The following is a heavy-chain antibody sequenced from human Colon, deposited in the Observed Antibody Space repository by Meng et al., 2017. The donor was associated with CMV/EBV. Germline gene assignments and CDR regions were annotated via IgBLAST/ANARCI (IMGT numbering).Heavy chain of an antibody. D-gene: IGHD3-10*01. Sequence: GGSLRLSCAGSEFSFNDYEMNWVRQAPGGGLEWISYISGSGSLIYYADSVRGRFTISRDNAKKSLYLQMNTLGAEDTAVYYCARDWGPTNWFADYWGQGTLVTVSS. CDR3: ARDWGPTNWFADY. J-gene: IGHJ4*02. CDR2: ISGSGSLI. V-gene: IGHV3-48*03. CDR1: EFSFNDYE.